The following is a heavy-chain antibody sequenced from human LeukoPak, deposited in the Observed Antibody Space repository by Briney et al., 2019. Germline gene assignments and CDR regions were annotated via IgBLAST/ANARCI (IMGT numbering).Heavy chain of an antibody. Sequence: GRSLRLSCAASGFTFSSYGMHWVRQAPGKGLEWVAVIWYDGSNKYYADSVKGRFIISRDNSKNTLYLQMNSLRAEDTAVYYCAVSSGSVGIYYFDYWGQGTLVTVSS. CDR1: GFTFSSYG. D-gene: IGHD1-26*01. V-gene: IGHV3-33*01. CDR2: IWYDGSNK. CDR3: AVSSGSVGIYYFDY. J-gene: IGHJ4*02.